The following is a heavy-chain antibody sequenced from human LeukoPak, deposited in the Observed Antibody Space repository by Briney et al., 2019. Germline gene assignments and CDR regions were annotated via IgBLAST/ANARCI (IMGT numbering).Heavy chain of an antibody. CDR3: AREVDCSSTSCYRGNWFDP. J-gene: IGHJ5*02. CDR1: GYTFTSYG. CDR2: ISAYNGNT. D-gene: IGHD2-2*02. V-gene: IGHV1-18*01. Sequence: ASVKVSCKASGYTFTSYGISWVRQAPGQGLEWMGWISAYNGNTNYAQKLQGRVTMTTDTSTSTAYMELRSLRSDDTAVYYCAREVDCSSTSCYRGNWFDPWGQGTLVTVSS.